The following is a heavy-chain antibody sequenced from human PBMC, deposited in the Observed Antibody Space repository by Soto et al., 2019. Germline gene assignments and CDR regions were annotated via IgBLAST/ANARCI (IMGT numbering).Heavy chain of an antibody. D-gene: IGHD3-10*01. Sequence: PSETLSLTCTVSGGSISSSSYYWGWIRQPPGKGLEWIGSIYYSGSTYYNPSLKSRVTISVDTSKNQFSLKLSSVTAADTAVYYCASFRRLLWFGELSTSGRDDYYHYGMDVWGQGTTVTVSS. CDR3: ASFRRLLWFGELSTSGRDDYYHYGMDV. CDR1: GGSISSSSYY. J-gene: IGHJ6*02. V-gene: IGHV4-39*01. CDR2: IYYSGST.